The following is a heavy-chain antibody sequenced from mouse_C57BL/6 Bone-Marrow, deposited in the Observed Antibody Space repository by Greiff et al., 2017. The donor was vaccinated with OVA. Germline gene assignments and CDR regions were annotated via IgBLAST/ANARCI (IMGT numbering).Heavy chain of an antibody. CDR1: GYTFTSYE. J-gene: IGHJ3*01. D-gene: IGHD4-1*01. CDR3: AREDWGWFAY. Sequence: LVESGPELVKPGASVKLSCKASGYTFTSYEINWVKQRPGQGLEWIGWIYPRDGSTKYNEKFKGKATLTVDTSSSTAYMELHSLTSEDSAVYFCAREDWGWFAYWGQGTLVTVSA. V-gene: IGHV1-85*01. CDR2: IYPRDGST.